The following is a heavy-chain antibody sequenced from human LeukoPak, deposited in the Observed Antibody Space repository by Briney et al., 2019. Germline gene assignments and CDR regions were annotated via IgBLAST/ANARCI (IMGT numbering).Heavy chain of an antibody. J-gene: IGHJ6*02. CDR2: INPNSGGT. CDR1: GYTFTCYY. D-gene: IGHD3-9*01. V-gene: IGHV1-2*02. CDR3: ARVEAPYDILMDV. Sequence: ASVKVSCKASGYTFTCYYMHWVRQAPGQGLEWMGWINPNSGGTNYAQKFQGRVTMTRDTSISTAYMELSRLRSDDTAVYYCARVEAPYDILMDVRGQGTTVTVSS.